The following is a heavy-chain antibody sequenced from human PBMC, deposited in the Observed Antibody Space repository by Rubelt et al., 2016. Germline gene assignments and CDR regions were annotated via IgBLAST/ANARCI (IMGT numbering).Heavy chain of an antibody. V-gene: IGHV4-34*01. Sequence: QVQLQQWGAGLLKPSETLSLTCAVYGGSFSGYYWSWIRQPPGKGLEWIGEINHSGSTNYNPSLKSRVTISVDTSKNQFSLKLSAVTAADTAVYYCARKAGNYYGMDVWGQGTTVTVSS. CDR3: ARKAGNYYGMDV. CDR2: INHSGST. J-gene: IGHJ6*02. CDR1: GGSFSGYY.